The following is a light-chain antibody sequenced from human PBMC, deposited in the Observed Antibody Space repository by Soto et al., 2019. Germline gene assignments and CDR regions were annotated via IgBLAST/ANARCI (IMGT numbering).Light chain of an antibody. J-gene: IGKJ4*01. Sequence: DIQMTQSPSSLSASVGDRVTITCQASQDIAKYLNWYQQKPGNAPKLLIYDASELHAGVPSRFSGSGSGTDFTSTISSVKPEEFATYYCQQYHDLLSFGGGTKVEIK. V-gene: IGKV1-33*01. CDR2: DAS. CDR1: QDIAKY. CDR3: QQYHDLLS.